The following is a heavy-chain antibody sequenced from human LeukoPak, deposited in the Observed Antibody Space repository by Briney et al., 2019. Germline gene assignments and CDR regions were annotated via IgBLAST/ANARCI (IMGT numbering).Heavy chain of an antibody. D-gene: IGHD1-26*01. Sequence: SETLSPTCTVSGYSISSGYYWGWIRQPPGKGLEWIGSIYHSGSTYYNPSLKSRVTISVDTAKNQFSLKLSSVTAADTAVYYCARQNGPGGYYYYMDVWGKGTTVTVSS. CDR3: ARQNGPGGYYYYMDV. CDR2: IYHSGST. V-gene: IGHV4-38-2*02. CDR1: GYSISSGYY. J-gene: IGHJ6*03.